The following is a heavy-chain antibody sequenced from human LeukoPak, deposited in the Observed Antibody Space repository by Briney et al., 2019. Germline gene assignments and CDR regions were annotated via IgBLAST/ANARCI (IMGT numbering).Heavy chain of an antibody. J-gene: IGHJ4*02. Sequence: SGTLSLTCAVSGGSINSNYWWTWVRRSPGKGLEWIGEIYHTGSVNYNLSLESRVTISRDRSKNQFSLMLRSVTAADTAVYYCARHYDLWSGYNYWGQGLLVTVSS. CDR2: IYHTGSV. CDR3: ARHYDLWSGYNY. CDR1: GGSINSNYW. D-gene: IGHD3-3*01. V-gene: IGHV4-4*02.